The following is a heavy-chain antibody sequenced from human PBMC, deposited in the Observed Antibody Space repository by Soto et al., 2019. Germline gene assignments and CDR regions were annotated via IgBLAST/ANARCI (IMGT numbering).Heavy chain of an antibody. J-gene: IGHJ4*02. CDR2: ISGSGGST. CDR1: GFTFSSYA. V-gene: IGHV3-23*01. CDR3: AKDGSYGGNFFDY. Sequence: PGGSLRLSFAASGFTFSSYAMSWDRQDPGKGLEWVSAISGSGGSTYYADSVKGRFTISRDNSKNTLYLQMNSLRAEDTAVYYCAKDGSYGGNFFDYWGQGTLVTVSS. D-gene: IGHD2-21*02.